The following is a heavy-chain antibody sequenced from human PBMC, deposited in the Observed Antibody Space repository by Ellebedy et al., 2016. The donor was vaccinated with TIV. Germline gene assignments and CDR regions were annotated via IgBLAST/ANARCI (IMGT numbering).Heavy chain of an antibody. D-gene: IGHD2-2*01. J-gene: IGHJ4*02. CDR2: IDWDDDK. CDR3: ARTRTSCSIFDY. V-gene: IGHV2-70*01. Sequence: SGPTLVXPTETLTLTCTFSGFSLSTSGMCVSWIRQPPGKAPEWLALIDWDDDKYYSTSLKTRLTISKDTSKNQVVLTMTNMDPVDTATYYCARTRTSCSIFDYWGQGTLVTVSS. CDR1: GFSLSTSGMC.